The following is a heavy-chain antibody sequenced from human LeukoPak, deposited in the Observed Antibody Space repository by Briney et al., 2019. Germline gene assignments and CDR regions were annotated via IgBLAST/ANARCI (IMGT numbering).Heavy chain of an antibody. CDR3: AKSGGMPTTLGY. CDR2: ISFDGRNK. Sequence: AGSLTLSCAASGFTFIRYGMHWGRHAPGKGLEGVAVISFDGRNKYYGDSVKGRFTISRDNSKNTLYLKMNSLRAEDTAVYYCAKSGGMPTTLGYWGQGTLVTVSS. D-gene: IGHD5-12*01. CDR1: GFTFIRYG. V-gene: IGHV3-30*18. J-gene: IGHJ4*02.